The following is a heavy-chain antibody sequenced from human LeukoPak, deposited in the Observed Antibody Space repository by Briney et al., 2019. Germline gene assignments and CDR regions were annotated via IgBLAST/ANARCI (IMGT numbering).Heavy chain of an antibody. J-gene: IGHJ4*02. V-gene: IGHV1-2*02. CDR3: ASFPAGYAPDY. CDR2: INPNSGGT. D-gene: IGHD3-9*01. Sequence: ASVKVSCKASGYTFTAYYMHWVRQAPGQGLEWMGWINPNSGGTNYTQKFQGRVTMTRDTSISTAYMELSRLRSDDTAVYHCASFPAGYAPDYWGQGTLVTVSS. CDR1: GYTFTAYY.